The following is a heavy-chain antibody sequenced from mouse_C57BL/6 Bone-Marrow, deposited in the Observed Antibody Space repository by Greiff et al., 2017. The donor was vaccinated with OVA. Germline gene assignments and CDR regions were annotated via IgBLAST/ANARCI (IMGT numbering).Heavy chain of an antibody. Sequence: QVQLQQSGPELVKPGASVKLSCKASGYAFSSSWMNWVKQRPGKGLEWIGRIYPGDGDTNYNGTFKGRATLTADKSSSTAYMQLSSLTSEDSAVYFCAKTYAAMDYWGQGTSVTVSS. D-gene: IGHD5-1*01. CDR2: IYPGDGDT. CDR1: GYAFSSSW. V-gene: IGHV1-82*01. J-gene: IGHJ4*01. CDR3: AKTYAAMDY.